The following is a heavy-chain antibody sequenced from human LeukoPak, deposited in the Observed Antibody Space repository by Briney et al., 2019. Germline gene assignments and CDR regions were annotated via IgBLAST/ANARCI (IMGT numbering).Heavy chain of an antibody. D-gene: IGHD2-2*01. V-gene: IGHV1-2*02. CDR2: IKPSSGDT. Sequence: ASVKVSCKASGYTFTDYYIHWVRQAPGQGLEWMGWIKPSSGDTRYAQKFQGRVTMTRDTSINTAYMEMSRLISDDTAMYSCARRYCSSISCYSDYWGQGTLVTVSS. CDR1: GYTFTDYY. J-gene: IGHJ4*02. CDR3: ARRYCSSISCYSDY.